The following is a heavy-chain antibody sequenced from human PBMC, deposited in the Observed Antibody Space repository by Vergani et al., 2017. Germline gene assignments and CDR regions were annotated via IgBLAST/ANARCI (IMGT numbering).Heavy chain of an antibody. CDR2: VYYSGTT. CDR1: GDAISRDTYS. J-gene: IGHJ6*03. CDR3: ARGQTGYSRDWSTYFFYMDV. D-gene: IGHD3/OR15-3a*01. Sequence: QLQLQESDSRLVNPSQTLSLTCTLSGDAISRDTYSWNWVRQPPGKPLEWIGSVYYSGTTYYNPSLGGRVTMSIDKSNNHFPLTLTSVTAADSAFYFCARGQTGYSRDWSTYFFYMDVWGKGTTVTVSS. V-gene: IGHV4-30-2*01.